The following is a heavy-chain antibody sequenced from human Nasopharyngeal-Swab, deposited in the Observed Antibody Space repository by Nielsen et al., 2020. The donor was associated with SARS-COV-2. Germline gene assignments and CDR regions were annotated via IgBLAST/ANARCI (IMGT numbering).Heavy chain of an antibody. V-gene: IGHV1-46*01. J-gene: IGHJ6*03. D-gene: IGHD3-3*01. CDR2: INPSGGST. Sequence: ASVKVSCKASGYTFTSYYMHWVRQAPGQGLEWMGIINPSGGSTSYAQKFQGRVTMTRDTSTSTVYMELSSLRSEDTAVYYCARGSLRFLEWSYYYYCMDVWGKGTTVTVSS. CDR1: GYTFTSYY. CDR3: ARGSLRFLEWSYYYYCMDV.